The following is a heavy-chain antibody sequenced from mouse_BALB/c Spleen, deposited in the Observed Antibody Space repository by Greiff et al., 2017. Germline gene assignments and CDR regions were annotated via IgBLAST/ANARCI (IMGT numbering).Heavy chain of an antibody. CDR2: IHYSGST. Sequence: EVKLQESGPDLVKPSQSLSLTCTVTGYSITSGYSWHWIRQFPGNKLEWMGYIHYSGSTNYNPSLKSRISITRDTSKNQFFLQLNSVTTEDTATYYCASSAYYRYDVYAMDYWGQGTSVTVSS. CDR1: GYSITSGYS. V-gene: IGHV3-1*02. CDR3: ASSAYYRYDVYAMDY. J-gene: IGHJ4*01. D-gene: IGHD2-14*01.